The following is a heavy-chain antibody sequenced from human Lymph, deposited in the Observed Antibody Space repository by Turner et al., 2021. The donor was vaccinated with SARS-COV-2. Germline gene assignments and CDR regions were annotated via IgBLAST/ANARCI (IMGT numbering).Heavy chain of an antibody. Sequence: VQLVQSAAEVKKHAASVMVSCKASGYTFTSYYMLWVRQATGKGLEWMGIINPSGDSTSDAQKVQGRVTMTRDTSTSAVYMELSSLSSEDTAVYYGARVGPGGFDYWGQGTPVTVSS. V-gene: IGHV1-46*01. J-gene: IGHJ4*02. CDR3: ARVGPGGFDY. CDR2: INPSGDST. D-gene: IGHD2-15*01. CDR1: GYTFTSYY.